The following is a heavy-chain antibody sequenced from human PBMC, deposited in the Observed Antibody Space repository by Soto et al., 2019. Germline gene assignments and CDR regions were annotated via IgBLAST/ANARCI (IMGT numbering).Heavy chain of an antibody. D-gene: IGHD3-22*01. CDR1: GFTFSSSA. V-gene: IGHV3-23*01. CDR3: VRNIVVVITSYYFDY. Sequence: EVQLLESGGGLVQPGGSLSLSCAASGFTFSSSAMSWVRQAPGKGLEWVSAISGSGGSTYYAVSVKGRFSISRDNSKNTLYLQMNSLRAEDTAVYYCVRNIVVVITSYYFDYWGQGTLVTVSS. J-gene: IGHJ4*02. CDR2: ISGSGGST.